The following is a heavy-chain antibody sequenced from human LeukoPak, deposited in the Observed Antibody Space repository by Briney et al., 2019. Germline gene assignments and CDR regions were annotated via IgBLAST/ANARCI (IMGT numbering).Heavy chain of an antibody. Sequence: GGSLRLSCAASGFTFDTYAMSWVRQAPGKGLEWVSAISGSGGSTYYADSVKGRFTISRDNSKNTLYLQMNSLRAEDTAVYYCAKAFPGLRVWGSYPDAFDIWGQGTMVTVSS. V-gene: IGHV3-23*01. CDR2: ISGSGGST. CDR3: AKAFPGLRVWGSYPDAFDI. CDR1: GFTFDTYA. D-gene: IGHD3-16*02. J-gene: IGHJ3*02.